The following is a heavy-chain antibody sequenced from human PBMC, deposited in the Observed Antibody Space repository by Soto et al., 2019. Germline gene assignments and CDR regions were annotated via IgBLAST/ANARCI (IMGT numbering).Heavy chain of an antibody. CDR1: GFTFSSYG. V-gene: IGHV3-30*18. CDR2: ISYDGSNK. CDR3: AKGGSSLYYYDGMDV. D-gene: IGHD6-6*01. J-gene: IGHJ6*02. Sequence: QVQLVESGGGVVQPGRSLRLSCAASGFTFSSYGMHWVRQAPGKGLEWVAVISYDGSNKYYADSVKGRFTISRDNSKNTLYLQMNSLRAEDTAVYYCAKGGSSLYYYDGMDVWGQGTTVTVSS.